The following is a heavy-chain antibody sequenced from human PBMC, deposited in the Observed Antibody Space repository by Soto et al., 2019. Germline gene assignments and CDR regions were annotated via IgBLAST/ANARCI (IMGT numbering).Heavy chain of an antibody. D-gene: IGHD1-26*01. CDR1: ESTVSRDW. J-gene: IGHJ4*02. CDR3: SGGVGDAF. Sequence: EVHLVESGGGLVQPGGSLRLSCAISESTVSRDWMNWVRQAPGKGLEWVAHVNQDGSQKYYVDSVKGRFTISRDNAKKSLYLQMNSLRAGDTAIYYCSGGVGDAFWGQGTQVTVSS. V-gene: IGHV3-7*04. CDR2: VNQDGSQK.